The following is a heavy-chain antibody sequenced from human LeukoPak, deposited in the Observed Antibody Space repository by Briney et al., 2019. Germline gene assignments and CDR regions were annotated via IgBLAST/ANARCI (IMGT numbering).Heavy chain of an antibody. V-gene: IGHV3-23*01. CDR3: AKGGSRMTTVTTGGYYFDY. D-gene: IGHD4-17*01. Sequence: GGSLRLSCAASGFTFSSYAMSWVRQAPGKGLEWVSAISGSGGSTYYADSVKGRFTISRDNSKNTLYLQMNSLRAEDTAVYYCAKGGSRMTTVTTGGYYFDYWGQGTLVTVSS. J-gene: IGHJ4*02. CDR1: GFTFSSYA. CDR2: ISGSGGST.